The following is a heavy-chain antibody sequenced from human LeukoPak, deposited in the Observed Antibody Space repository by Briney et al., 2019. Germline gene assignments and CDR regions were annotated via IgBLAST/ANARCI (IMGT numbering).Heavy chain of an antibody. CDR3: AKPGGYDSSGYYYVSGSLYFDY. V-gene: IGHV3-30*18. Sequence: PGGSLRLSCAASGFTFSSYGMHWVRQAPGKGLEWVAVISYDGSNKYYAGSVKGRFTISRDNSKNTLYLQMNSLRAEDTAVYYCAKPGGYDSSGYYYVSGSLYFDYWGQGTLVTVSS. CDR2: ISYDGSNK. J-gene: IGHJ4*02. CDR1: GFTFSSYG. D-gene: IGHD3-22*01.